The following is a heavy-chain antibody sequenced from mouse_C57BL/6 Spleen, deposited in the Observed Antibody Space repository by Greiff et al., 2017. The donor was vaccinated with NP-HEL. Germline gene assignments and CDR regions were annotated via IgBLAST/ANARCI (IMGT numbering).Heavy chain of an antibody. V-gene: IGHV5-17*01. CDR3: ARPGKWEDFDY. J-gene: IGHJ2*01. D-gene: IGHD4-1*01. CDR1: GFTFSDYG. Sequence: EVKLMESGGGLVKPGGSLKLSCAASGFTFSDYGMHWVRQAPEKGLEWVAYISSGSSTIYYADTVKGRFTISRDNAKNTLFLQMTSLRSEDTAMYYCARPGKWEDFDYWGQGTTLTVSS. CDR2: ISSGSSTI.